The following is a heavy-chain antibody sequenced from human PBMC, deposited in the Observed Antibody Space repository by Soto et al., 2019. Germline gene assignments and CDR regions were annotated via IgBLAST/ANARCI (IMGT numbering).Heavy chain of an antibody. CDR3: ARDLRNRGESYVRNMDV. V-gene: IGHV3-30-3*01. CDR2: ISYDGSHK. CDR1: GFTFSSYA. Sequence: QEQLVESGGGVVQPGGSLRLSCTASGFTFSSYAIHWVRQAPGKGLEWVAVISYDGSHKYYADAVKGRFTISRDNSKNTLNLQMTSLRAEDTAVYYCARDLRNRGESYVRNMDVWGQGTTVTVSS. J-gene: IGHJ6*02. D-gene: IGHD7-27*01.